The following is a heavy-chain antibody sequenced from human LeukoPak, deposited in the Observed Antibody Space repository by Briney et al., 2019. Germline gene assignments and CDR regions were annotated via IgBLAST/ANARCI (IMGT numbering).Heavy chain of an antibody. D-gene: IGHD3-10*01. CDR3: ARAGDGMVRGVMSWFDP. V-gene: IGHV4-59*01. CDR1: AGSISSYY. Sequence: SETLSLTCTVSAGSISSYYWSWIRQPPGKGLEWIGYIYYSGSTNYNPSLKSRVTISVDTSKNQFSLKLSSVTAADTAVYYCARAGDGMVRGVMSWFDPWGQGTLVTVSS. CDR2: IYYSGST. J-gene: IGHJ5*02.